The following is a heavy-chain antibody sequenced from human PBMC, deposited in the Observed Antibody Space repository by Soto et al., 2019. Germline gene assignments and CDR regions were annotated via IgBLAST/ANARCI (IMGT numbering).Heavy chain of an antibody. D-gene: IGHD2-15*01. CDR1: GYTFTSYW. V-gene: IGHV1-18*01. CDR3: AREGWLSGGDCYDY. CDR2: ISAYNGNT. J-gene: IGHJ4*02. Sequence: ASVKVSFKASGYTFTSYWIIWVRHSPGQGLEWMGWISAYNGNTNYAQKLQGRVTMTTDTSTSTAYMELRSLRSDDTAVYYCAREGWLSGGDCYDYWGQGTLVTVSS.